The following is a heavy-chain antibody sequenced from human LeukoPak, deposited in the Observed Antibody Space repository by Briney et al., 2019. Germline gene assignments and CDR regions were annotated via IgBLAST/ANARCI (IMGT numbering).Heavy chain of an antibody. V-gene: IGHV3-23*01. CDR2: ISGSGGST. J-gene: IGHJ4*02. CDR3: ARGLGAPDH. D-gene: IGHD1-26*01. CDR1: GFTFSSYA. Sequence: GGSLRLSCAASGFTFSSYAMSWVRQAPGKGLEWVSAISGSGGSTYYADSVKGRFTISRDNVKNSLYLQMNSLRVEDTAVYYCARGLGAPDHWGQGTLVTVSS.